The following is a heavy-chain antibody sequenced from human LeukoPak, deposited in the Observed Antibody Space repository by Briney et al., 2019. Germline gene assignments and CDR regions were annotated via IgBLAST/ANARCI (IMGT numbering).Heavy chain of an antibody. CDR1: GFTFSNYW. CDR3: ARDFGATGC. CDR2: INSDGTIT. D-gene: IGHD3-16*01. Sequence: GGSLRLSCVASGFTFSNYWMHWVRQAPGKGLVWVSRINSDGTITNYADSVKGRFTISRDNAKNTLYLQMNSLRAEDTAVYYCARDFGATGCWGQGTLVTVSS. V-gene: IGHV3-74*01. J-gene: IGHJ4*02.